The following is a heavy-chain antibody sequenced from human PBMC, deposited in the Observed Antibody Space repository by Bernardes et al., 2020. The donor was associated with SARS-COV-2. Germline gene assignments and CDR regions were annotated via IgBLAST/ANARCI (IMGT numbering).Heavy chain of an antibody. CDR3: ARDRLVKRDGYNPPPFGEGFDI. J-gene: IGHJ3*02. CDR1: GFTFSSYV. D-gene: IGHD3-10*01. V-gene: IGHV3-30-3*01. Sequence: GGSLRLSCAASGFTFSSYVMHWVRQAPGKGLEWVAIISYDGSNEYYADSVRGRFTISRDDSKNTLYLQIKSLRPEDTALYYCARDRLVKRDGYNPPPFGEGFDIWGQGTMVTVSS. CDR2: ISYDGSNE.